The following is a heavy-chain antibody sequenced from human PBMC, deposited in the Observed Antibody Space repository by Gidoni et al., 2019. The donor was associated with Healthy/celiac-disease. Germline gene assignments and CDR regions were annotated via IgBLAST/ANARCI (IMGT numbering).Heavy chain of an antibody. D-gene: IGHD6-19*01. CDR2: INHSGST. V-gene: IGHV4-34*01. J-gene: IGHJ4*02. Sequence: QVQLQQWGAGLLKPSETLFLTCAVYGGSFSGYYWCWIRQPPGKGLEWIGEINHSGSTNYNPSRKSRVTISVDTSKNQYSRKLSSVTAADTAGYYCAREGYSSGWSGDYWGQGTLVTVSS. CDR1: GGSFSGYY. CDR3: AREGYSSGWSGDY.